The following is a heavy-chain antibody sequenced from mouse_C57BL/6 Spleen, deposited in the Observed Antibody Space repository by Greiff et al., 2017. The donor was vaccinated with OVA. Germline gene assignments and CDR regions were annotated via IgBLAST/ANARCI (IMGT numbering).Heavy chain of an antibody. CDR1: GFTFSDYG. V-gene: IGHV5-17*01. CDR2: ISSGSSTI. CDR3: ARTHYLWAIDY. Sequence: EVKLVESGGGLVKPGGSLKLSCAASGFTFSDYGMHWVRQAPEKGLEWVAYISSGSSTIYYADTVKGRFTISRDNAKNTLFLQMTSLRSEDTAMYYCARTHYLWAIDYWGQGTSVTVSS. D-gene: IGHD1-1*01. J-gene: IGHJ4*01.